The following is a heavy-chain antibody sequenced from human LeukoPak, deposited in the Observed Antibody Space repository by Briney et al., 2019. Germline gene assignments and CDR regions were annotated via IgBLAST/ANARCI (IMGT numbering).Heavy chain of an antibody. J-gene: IGHJ4*02. D-gene: IGHD2-15*01. V-gene: IGHV3-74*01. CDR1: GFTIRDFT. CDR2: INGDGTNT. CDR3: ARDRTIAWFDY. Sequence: PGGSLRLSCKVSGFTIRDFTMNWVRQAPGRGLVWVSHINGDGTNTNYADSVKGRFSISRDNAKKTLYLQMNTLRAEDTAVYYCARDRTIAWFDYWGQGALVTVSS.